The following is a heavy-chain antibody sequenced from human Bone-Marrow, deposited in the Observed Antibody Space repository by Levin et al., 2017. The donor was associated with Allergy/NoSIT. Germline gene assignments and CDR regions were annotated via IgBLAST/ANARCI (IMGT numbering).Heavy chain of an antibody. CDR2: ISSSSSYI. CDR1: GFTFSSYS. Sequence: GGSLRLSCAASGFTFSSYSMNWVRQAPGKGLEWVSSISSSSSYIYYADSVKGRFTISRDNAKNSLYLQMNSLRAEDTAVYYCARGGGAGYYDDYMDGWGKGTTVTVSS. J-gene: IGHJ6*03. CDR3: ARGGGAGYYDDYMDG. V-gene: IGHV3-21*01.